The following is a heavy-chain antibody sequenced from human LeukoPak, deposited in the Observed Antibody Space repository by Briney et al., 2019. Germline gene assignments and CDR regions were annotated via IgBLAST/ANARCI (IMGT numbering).Heavy chain of an antibody. D-gene: IGHD3-3*01. J-gene: IGHJ4*02. CDR3: ARLRAVGSGYSDY. V-gene: IGHV4-31*03. CDR1: GGSISSGGYY. CDR2: IYYSGST. Sequence: SETLSLTCTVSGGSISSGGYYWSWIRQHPGKGLEWIGYIYYSGSTYYNPSLKSRVTISVDTSKNQFSLKLSSVTAADTAVYYCARLRAVGSGYSDYWGQGTLVTVSS.